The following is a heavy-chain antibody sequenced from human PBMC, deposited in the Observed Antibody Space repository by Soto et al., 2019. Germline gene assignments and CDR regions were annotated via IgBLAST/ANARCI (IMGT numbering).Heavy chain of an antibody. CDR2: INPSGGST. J-gene: IGHJ6*02. D-gene: IGHD1-26*01. CDR1: GYTFTSYY. V-gene: IGHV1-46*01. Sequence: GASVKVSCKASGYTFTSYYMHWVLQAPGQGLEWMGIINPSGGSTSYAQKFQGRVTMTRDTSTSTVYMELSSLRSEDTAVYYCARGRIVGAISYYYYGMDVWGQGTTVTVSS. CDR3: ARGRIVGAISYYYYGMDV.